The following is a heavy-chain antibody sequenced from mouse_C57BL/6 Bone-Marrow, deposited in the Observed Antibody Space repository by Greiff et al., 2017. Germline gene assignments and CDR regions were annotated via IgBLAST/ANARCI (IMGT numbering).Heavy chain of an antibody. J-gene: IGHJ3*01. CDR3: ARDGLPAWFAY. D-gene: IGHD2-4*01. V-gene: IGHV1-81*01. CDR2: IYPRSGNT. CDR1: GYTFTSYG. Sequence: QVQLQQSGAELARPGASVKLSCKASGYTFTSYGISWVKQRTGQGLEWIGEIYPRSGNTYYNEKFKGKATLTADKSSSTAYMELRSLTSEDSAVYFCARDGLPAWFAYWGQGTLVTVSA.